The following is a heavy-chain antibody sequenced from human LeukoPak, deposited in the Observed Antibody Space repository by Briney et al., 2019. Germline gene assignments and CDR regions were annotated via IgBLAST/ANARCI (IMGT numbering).Heavy chain of an antibody. CDR2: VYHSGST. V-gene: IGHV4-39*01. D-gene: IGHD2-2*03. Sequence: SETLSLTCTVSGGSISSSSYYWGWIRQPPGKGLEWIGSVYHSGSTYYNPSLKSRVTISVDTSKNQFSLKLSSVTAADTAVYYCARHLDIVVVPAAIYYYYYMDVWGKGTTVTVSS. CDR1: GGSISSSSYY. CDR3: ARHLDIVVVPAAIYYYYYMDV. J-gene: IGHJ6*03.